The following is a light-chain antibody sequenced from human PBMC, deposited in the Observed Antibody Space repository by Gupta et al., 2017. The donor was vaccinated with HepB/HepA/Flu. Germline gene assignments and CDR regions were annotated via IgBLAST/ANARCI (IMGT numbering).Light chain of an antibody. V-gene: IGKV3-20*01. CDR3: QQYGSSIT. Sequence: EIVLTQSPGTLSLSPGERATLSCRASQSLSSSYLAWYQQKPGQAPRLLIYGASSRATGIPDRFSGRGSGTDFTLTISRLEPGDFAVYYCQQYGSSITFGQGTRLEIK. CDR1: QSLSSSY. J-gene: IGKJ5*01. CDR2: GAS.